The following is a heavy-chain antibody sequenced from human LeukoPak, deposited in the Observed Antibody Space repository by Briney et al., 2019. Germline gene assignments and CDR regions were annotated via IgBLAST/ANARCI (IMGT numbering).Heavy chain of an antibody. Sequence: SETLSLTCTVSGGSISDYYWSWIRQPPGKGLEWIGYVYYSGSTNYNRSLKSRVTISVDTSKNQFSLKLSSVTAADTAVYYCARGVRYCSSTSCLNWFDPWGQGTLVTVSS. CDR3: ARGVRYCSSTSCLNWFDP. D-gene: IGHD2-2*01. J-gene: IGHJ5*02. CDR1: GGSISDYY. CDR2: VYYSGST. V-gene: IGHV4-59*12.